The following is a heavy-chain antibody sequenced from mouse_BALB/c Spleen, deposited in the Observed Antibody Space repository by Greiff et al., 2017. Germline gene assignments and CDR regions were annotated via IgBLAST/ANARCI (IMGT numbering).Heavy chain of an antibody. CDR2: IWAGGST. J-gene: IGHJ3*01. D-gene: IGHD1-2*01. Sequence: VQLQQSGPGLVAPSQSLSITCTVSGFSLTSYGVHWVRQPPGKGLEWLGVIWAGGSTNYNSALMSRLSISKDNSKSQVFLKMNSLQTDDTAMYYCASLRLPFAYWGQGTLVTVSA. CDR3: ASLRLPFAY. CDR1: GFSLTSYG. V-gene: IGHV2-9*02.